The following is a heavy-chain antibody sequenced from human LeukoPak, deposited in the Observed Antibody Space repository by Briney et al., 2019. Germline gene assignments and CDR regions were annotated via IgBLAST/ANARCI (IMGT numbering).Heavy chain of an antibody. D-gene: IGHD2-15*01. V-gene: IGHV3-7*01. J-gene: IGHJ3*02. CDR1: EFTFSTHW. Sequence: SGGSLRLSCAASEFTFSTHWMSWVRQAPGKGLEGVADIKKDGSEKYYVDSVKGRFTISRQNAKNSLFLQMNSLRAEDTAVYYCARRRSGGSQDDAFDIWGQGTMVTVSS. CDR3: ARRRSGGSQDDAFDI. CDR2: IKKDGSEK.